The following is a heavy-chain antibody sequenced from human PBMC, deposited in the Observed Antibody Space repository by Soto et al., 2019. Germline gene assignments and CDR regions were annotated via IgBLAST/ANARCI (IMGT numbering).Heavy chain of an antibody. J-gene: IGHJ6*02. CDR2: ISSSGSTI. D-gene: IGHD2-2*01. Sequence: GGSLRLSCAASGFTFSDYYMSWIRQAPGKGLEWVSYISSSGSTIYYADSVKGRFTISRDNAKNSLYLQMNSLRAEDTAVYYCARVALSSTSWSYYYGMDVWGQGTTVTVSS. CDR1: GFTFSDYY. CDR3: ARVALSSTSWSYYYGMDV. V-gene: IGHV3-11*01.